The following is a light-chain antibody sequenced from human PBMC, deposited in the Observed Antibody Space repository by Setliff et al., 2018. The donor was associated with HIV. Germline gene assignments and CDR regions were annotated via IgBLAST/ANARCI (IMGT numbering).Light chain of an antibody. CDR3: QVWDSSSDHHV. Sequence: SYELTQPPSVSVAPGKTARITCGGNNIGSKSVHWYQQKPGQAPVLVVYDDSHRPSGIPERFSGSKSGNTATLTISRVEAGDEADYYCQVWDSSSDHHVFGTGTKVTVL. V-gene: IGLV3-21*03. CDR2: DDS. CDR1: NIGSKS. J-gene: IGLJ1*01.